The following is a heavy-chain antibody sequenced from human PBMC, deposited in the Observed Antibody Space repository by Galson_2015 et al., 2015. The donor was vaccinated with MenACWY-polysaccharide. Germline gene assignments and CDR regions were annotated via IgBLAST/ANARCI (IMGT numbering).Heavy chain of an antibody. CDR3: AREGRRIAVHACDI. J-gene: IGHJ3*02. V-gene: IGHV3-33*01. Sequence: SLRLSCAASGLSFRGSGMHWVRQAPGKGLEWVAVIQYDGSNKVHVDSVKGRFTISRDNSKNTLYLEMNSLRAEDTAVYYCAREGRRIAVHACDIWGQGT. CDR1: GLSFRGSG. D-gene: IGHD2-15*01. CDR2: IQYDGSNK.